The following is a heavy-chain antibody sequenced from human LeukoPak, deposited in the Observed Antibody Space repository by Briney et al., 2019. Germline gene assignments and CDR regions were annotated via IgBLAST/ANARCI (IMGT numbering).Heavy chain of an antibody. CDR1: GFTVSSNY. Sequence: PGESLRLSCAVSGFTVSSNYMNWVRQAPGKGLEWVSIIYSDGSTYYADSVKGRFTISRDNSKNTLFLQMNSLRADDTAVYYCARDDGQGGPFDYWGQGTLVTVSS. CDR2: IYSDGST. CDR3: ARDDGQGGPFDY. V-gene: IGHV3-53*01. J-gene: IGHJ4*02. D-gene: IGHD3-16*01.